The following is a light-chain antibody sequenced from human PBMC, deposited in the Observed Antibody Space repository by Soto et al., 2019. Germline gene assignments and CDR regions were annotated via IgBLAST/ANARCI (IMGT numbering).Light chain of an antibody. J-gene: IGKJ1*01. Sequence: DLQMTQSPSTLSASVGDRVTITCRASQSISSWLAWYQQKPGKAPKLLIYKASSLESGAPSRFSGSGFGTEFTLTISSLQPDDFATYYCQQYNSYSRTFGQGTKVEIK. CDR1: QSISSW. V-gene: IGKV1-5*03. CDR3: QQYNSYSRT. CDR2: KAS.